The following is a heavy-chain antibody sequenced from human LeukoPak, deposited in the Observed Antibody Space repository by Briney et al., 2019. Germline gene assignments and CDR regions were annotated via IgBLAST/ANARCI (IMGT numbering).Heavy chain of an antibody. J-gene: IGHJ5*02. CDR2: IDSSGSSI. V-gene: IGHV3-48*01. Sequence: GGSLRLSCTDSQFTFSHYNMNWVRQPPGKGLEWVSYIDSSGSSIFYADSVKGRFTISRDNAKNSLYLQMNSLRAEDTAVYYCVRDGYNWDGYGWFYPLGQGTLVTVSS. CDR3: VRDGYNWDGYGWFYP. CDR1: QFTFSHYN. D-gene: IGHD1-1*01.